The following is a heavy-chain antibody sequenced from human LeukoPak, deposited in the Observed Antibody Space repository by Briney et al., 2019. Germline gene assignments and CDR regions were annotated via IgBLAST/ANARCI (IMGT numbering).Heavy chain of an antibody. J-gene: IGHJ4*02. D-gene: IGHD3-22*01. CDR2: IIPIFGTA. Sequence: GSSVKVSCKASGGTFSSYAISWVRQAPGQGLEWMGGIIPIFGTANYAQKFQGRVTITADESTSTAYMELSSLRSEDTAVYYCARDRPSYYDSSGYYGGDYWGQGTLVTVSS. CDR1: GGTFSSYA. V-gene: IGHV1-69*01. CDR3: ARDRPSYYDSSGYYGGDY.